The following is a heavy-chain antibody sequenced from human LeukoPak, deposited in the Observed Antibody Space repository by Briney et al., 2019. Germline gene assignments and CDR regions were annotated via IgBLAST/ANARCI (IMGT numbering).Heavy chain of an antibody. D-gene: IGHD4-17*01. CDR1: GFTFNSYA. Sequence: GGSLRLSCAASGFTFNSYAMNWVRQAPGKGLEWVSYITSSSGTIYYADSVKGRFTISRDNAKNSLYLQMNSLSDEDTAVYYCARGVKVTTVTQFDYWGQGTLVTVSS. CDR2: ITSSSGTI. V-gene: IGHV3-48*02. CDR3: ARGVKVTTVTQFDY. J-gene: IGHJ4*02.